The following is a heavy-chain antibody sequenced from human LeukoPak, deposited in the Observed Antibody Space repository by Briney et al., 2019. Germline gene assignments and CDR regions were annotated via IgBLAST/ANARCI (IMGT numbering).Heavy chain of an antibody. V-gene: IGHV4-59*08. Sequence: SETLSLTCTVSGDSISGYYWSWVRQPPGKGLEWIGYIYYSGSTNYNPSLKSRVTITVATSKNKFSLKLSFVTAADKAVYYCARHRILPSYYLNRFDPWGQGTLVTVSS. CDR2: IYYSGST. J-gene: IGHJ5*02. CDR3: ARHRILPSYYLNRFDP. D-gene: IGHD3-9*01. CDR1: GDSISGYY.